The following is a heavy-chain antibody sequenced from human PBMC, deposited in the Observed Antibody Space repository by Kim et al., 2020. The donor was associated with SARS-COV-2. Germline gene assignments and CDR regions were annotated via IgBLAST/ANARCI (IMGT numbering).Heavy chain of an antibody. CDR2: TI. J-gene: IGHJ4*02. D-gene: IGHD5-18*01. Sequence: TIYYADSVKGRFTISRDNANNSLYLQMNSLRAEDTAVYYCVIGAMVNFDYWGQGTLVTVSS. V-gene: IGHV3-48*03. CDR3: VIGAMVNFDY.